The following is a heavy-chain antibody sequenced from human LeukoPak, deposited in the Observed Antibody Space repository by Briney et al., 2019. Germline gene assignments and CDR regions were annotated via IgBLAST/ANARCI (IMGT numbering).Heavy chain of an antibody. CDR1: GFTFSSYS. CDR3: AREGPIVGATTPFDY. CDR2: ISSSSSYI. D-gene: IGHD1-26*01. Sequence: GGSLRLSCAASGFTFSSYSMNWVRQAPGKGLEWVSSISSSSSYIYYADSVKGRFTISRDNAKNSLYLQMNSLRAEDTAVYYCAREGPIVGATTPFDYWGQGTLVTVSS. V-gene: IGHV3-21*01. J-gene: IGHJ4*02.